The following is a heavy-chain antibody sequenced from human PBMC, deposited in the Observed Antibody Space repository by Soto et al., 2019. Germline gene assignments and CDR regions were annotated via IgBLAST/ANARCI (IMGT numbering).Heavy chain of an antibody. D-gene: IGHD5-12*01. Sequence: ASVKVSCKASGYTFTGYYMHWVRQAPGQGLEWMGWINPNSGGTNYAQKFQGWVTMTRDTSISTAYMELSRLRSDDTAVYYCARDGRYVATIQSIHDYWGQGTLVTVYS. V-gene: IGHV1-2*04. CDR2: INPNSGGT. J-gene: IGHJ4*02. CDR1: GYTFTGYY. CDR3: ARDGRYVATIQSIHDY.